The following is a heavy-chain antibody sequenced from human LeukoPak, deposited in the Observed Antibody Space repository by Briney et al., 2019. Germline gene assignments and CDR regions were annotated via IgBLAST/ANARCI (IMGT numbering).Heavy chain of an antibody. V-gene: IGHV3-23*01. D-gene: IGHD1-26*01. CDR2: IVGNGGDT. J-gene: IGHJ4*02. CDR3: AKDQSRVGASDPFDY. CDR1: GFTFSNYA. Sequence: PGGSLRLSCAASGFTFSNYAMSWVRQAPGKGLHWVSGIVGNGGDTYYADSVKGRFTISRDNSKNMLYLQMSSLRAEDTAIYYCAKDQSRVGASDPFDYWGQGMQVGVSS.